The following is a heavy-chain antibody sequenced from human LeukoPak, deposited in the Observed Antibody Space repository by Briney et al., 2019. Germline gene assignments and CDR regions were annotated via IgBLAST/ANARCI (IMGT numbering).Heavy chain of an antibody. Sequence: ASVKVSCKVSGYTLTELSMHWVRQAPGKGLEWMGGFDPEDGETIYAQKFQGRVTMTEDTSTDTAYMELSSLRSEDTAVYYCATAPIAVGYSYGYENWFDPWGQGTLVTVSS. CDR2: FDPEDGET. D-gene: IGHD5-18*01. J-gene: IGHJ5*02. CDR3: ATAPIAVGYSYGYENWFDP. CDR1: GYTLTELS. V-gene: IGHV1-24*01.